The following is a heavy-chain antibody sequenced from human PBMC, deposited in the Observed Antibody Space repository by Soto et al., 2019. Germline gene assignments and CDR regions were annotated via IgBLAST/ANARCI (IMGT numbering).Heavy chain of an antibody. CDR1: GFTFSSYW. Sequence: ESGGGLVQPGGSLRLSCAASGFTFSSYWMSWVRQAPGKGLEWVANIKQDGSEKYYVDSVKGRFTISRDNAKNSLYLQMNSLRAEDTAVYYCARSVEGYSSSWYAYWGQGTLVTVSS. V-gene: IGHV3-7*01. CDR2: IKQDGSEK. D-gene: IGHD6-13*01. CDR3: ARSVEGYSSSWYAY. J-gene: IGHJ4*02.